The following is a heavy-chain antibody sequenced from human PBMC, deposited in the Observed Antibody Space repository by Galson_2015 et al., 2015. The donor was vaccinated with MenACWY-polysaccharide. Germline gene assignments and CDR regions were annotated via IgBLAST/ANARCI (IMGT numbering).Heavy chain of an antibody. Sequence: SLRLSCAASGFTFSTYAMSWVRQAPGKGLEWDSGINKNGGNIYYADTVKGRFTISRDNSKNTLYLQMNSLRAEDTAVYYCAKNVLRYFNRAFDIWGQGTMVTVSS. CDR1: GFTFSTYA. CDR3: AKNVLRYFNRAFDI. CDR2: INKNGGNI. V-gene: IGHV3-23*01. D-gene: IGHD3-9*01. J-gene: IGHJ3*02.